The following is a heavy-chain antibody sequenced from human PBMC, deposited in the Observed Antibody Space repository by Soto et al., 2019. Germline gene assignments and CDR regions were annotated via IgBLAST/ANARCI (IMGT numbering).Heavy chain of an antibody. Sequence: GGFLRLSCVGSGFTFSNFSINWVRQAPGKGVEWVSSISSRSDIYYADSLKGRFTISRDNAKNSVSLQMNSLRAEDTAVYYCAREYTAWPLAYGLDVWGEGTTVTVSS. CDR1: GFTFSNFS. V-gene: IGHV3-21*01. D-gene: IGHD2-2*02. CDR2: ISSRSDI. CDR3: AREYTAWPLAYGLDV. J-gene: IGHJ6*04.